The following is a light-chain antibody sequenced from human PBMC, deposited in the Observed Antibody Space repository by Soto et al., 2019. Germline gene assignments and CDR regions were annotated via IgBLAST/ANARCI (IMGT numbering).Light chain of an antibody. CDR3: QQSGDSQWT. CDR1: QSVQFNY. V-gene: IGKV3-20*01. J-gene: IGKJ1*01. CDR2: GAS. Sequence: EIMLTHSQSTLSLSPGVIATLCGRVSQSVQFNYVAWYQQKPGQAPRLLIYGASSRATGIPDRFSGSGSGMDFTLSISSLAPEDFAVYYCQQSGDSQWTFGQGTKVDI.